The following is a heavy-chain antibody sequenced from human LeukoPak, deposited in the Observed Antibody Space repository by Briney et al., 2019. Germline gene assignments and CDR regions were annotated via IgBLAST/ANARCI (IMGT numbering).Heavy chain of an antibody. D-gene: IGHD3-10*01. V-gene: IGHV4-34*01. J-gene: IGHJ5*02. CDR1: RESSSGYY. CDR3: ARVSGRYYYGSGSYYRKGGWFDP. CDR2: INHSGST. Sequence: SETLSLTCAVSRESSSGYYWRWIRQPPGKGLEWIGEINHSGSTNYNPSLKSRVTISLDTSKNQFSLKLSSVTAADTAVYYCARVSGRYYYGSGSYYRKGGWFDPWGEGTLVTVSS.